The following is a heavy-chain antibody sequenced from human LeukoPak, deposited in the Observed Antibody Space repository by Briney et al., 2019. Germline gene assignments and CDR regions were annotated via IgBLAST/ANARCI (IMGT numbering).Heavy chain of an antibody. Sequence: PGGSLRLSCAASGFTFSSYSMNWVRQAPGKGLDWVSSISSSSSYIYYADSVKGRFTISRDNAKNSLYLQMNSLRAEDTAVYYCARAPSSGWYRDDYFDYWGQGTPVTVSS. D-gene: IGHD6-19*01. V-gene: IGHV3-21*01. J-gene: IGHJ4*02. CDR2: ISSSSSYI. CDR1: GFTFSSYS. CDR3: ARAPSSGWYRDDYFDY.